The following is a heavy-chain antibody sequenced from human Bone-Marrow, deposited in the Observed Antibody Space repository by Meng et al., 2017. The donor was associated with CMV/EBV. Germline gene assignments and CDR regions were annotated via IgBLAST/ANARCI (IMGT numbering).Heavy chain of an antibody. Sequence: GESLKISCAASGFTFSSYSMNWVRQAPGKGLEWVSSISSSSSYIYYADSVKGRFTISRDNAKNSLYLQMNSLRAEDTAVYYCARDRPPNRNIVVVPAAITYWGQGPLVTFSS. CDR3: ARDRPPNRNIVVVPAAITY. CDR1: GFTFSSYS. CDR2: ISSSSSYI. J-gene: IGHJ4*02. V-gene: IGHV3-21*01. D-gene: IGHD2-2*02.